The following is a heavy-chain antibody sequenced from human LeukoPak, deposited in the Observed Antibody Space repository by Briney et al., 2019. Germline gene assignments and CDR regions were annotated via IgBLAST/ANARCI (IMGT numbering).Heavy chain of an antibody. V-gene: IGHV4-59*08. J-gene: IGHJ4*02. CDR2: IYYSGST. CDR1: GGSISSYY. D-gene: IGHD6-13*01. CDR3: ARGKAAAGTPPDFDY. Sequence: SETLSLTCTVSGGSISSYYWSWIRQPPGKGLEWIGYIYYSGSTNYNPSLKSRVAISVDTSKNQFSLKLSSVTAADTAVYYCARGKAAAGTPPDFDYWGQGTLVTVSS.